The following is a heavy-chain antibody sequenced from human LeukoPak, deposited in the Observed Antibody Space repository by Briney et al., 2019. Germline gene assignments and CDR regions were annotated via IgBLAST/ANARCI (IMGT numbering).Heavy chain of an antibody. CDR3: ARGGGCSSTSCPPSARGWFDP. V-gene: IGHV3-11*04. CDR1: GFTFSDYY. Sequence: GGSLRLSCAASGFTFSDYYMSWLRQAPGKRLEWVSYISSSGSTIYYADSVKGRFTISRDNAKNSLYLQMNSLRAEDTAVYYCARGGGCSSTSCPPSARGWFDPWGQGTLVTVSS. CDR2: ISSSGSTI. D-gene: IGHD2-2*01. J-gene: IGHJ5*02.